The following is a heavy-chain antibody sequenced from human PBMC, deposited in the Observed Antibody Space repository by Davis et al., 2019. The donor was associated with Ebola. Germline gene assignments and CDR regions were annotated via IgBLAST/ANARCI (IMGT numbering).Heavy chain of an antibody. CDR2: INPNTGGT. Sequence: AASVKVSCKASGYTFTSYYMHWVRQAPGQGLEWVGWINPNTGGTNYAQKFQGRVTMTRDTSISTAYMELSSLRSDDTAVYYCARSRGWLFLYGMDVWGQGTTVTVSS. CDR3: ARSRGWLFLYGMDV. V-gene: IGHV1-2*02. J-gene: IGHJ6*02. D-gene: IGHD3-9*01. CDR1: GYTFTSYY.